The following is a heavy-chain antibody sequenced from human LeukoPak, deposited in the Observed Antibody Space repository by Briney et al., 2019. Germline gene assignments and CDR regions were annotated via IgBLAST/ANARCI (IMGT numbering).Heavy chain of an antibody. J-gene: IGHJ4*02. Sequence: KPSETLSLTCTVSGGSVSSGSYYWSRIRQPPGKGLEWIGYIYYSGTTYYNPSLKSRLTISLDTSNNQFSLTLSSVTAADTAVYYCARDRSGYGTVDYWGQGALVTVSS. CDR2: IYYSGTT. CDR3: ARDRSGYGTVDY. V-gene: IGHV4-61*01. D-gene: IGHD3-3*01. CDR1: GGSVSSGSYY.